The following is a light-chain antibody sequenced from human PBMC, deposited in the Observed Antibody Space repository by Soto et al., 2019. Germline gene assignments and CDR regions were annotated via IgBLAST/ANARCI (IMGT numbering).Light chain of an antibody. CDR2: GVS. CDR3: SSYTSSSTLGV. V-gene: IGLV2-14*01. CDR1: SSDVGGYNA. Sequence: QSALTQPASVSGSPGQSITISCTGTSSDVGGYNAVSWYQQHPGKAPKLMISGVSNRPSGVSNRFSGSKSGNTASLTISGLQAEDEADYYCSSYTSSSTLGVFGGGTKLTVL. J-gene: IGLJ3*02.